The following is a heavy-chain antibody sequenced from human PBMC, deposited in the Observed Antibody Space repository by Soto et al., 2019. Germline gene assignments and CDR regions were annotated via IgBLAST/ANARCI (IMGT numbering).Heavy chain of an antibody. J-gene: IGHJ5*02. V-gene: IGHV3-30-3*01. Sequence: GKSLRLSCAASGFNFSSYAMHWVRQAPGKGLEWVAVISYDGSNKYYADSVKGRLTISRDNPKNTLYLQMNSLRAEDTAVYYCARGRYNWNYYWFDPWGQGTLVTVSS. CDR1: GFNFSSYA. CDR3: ARGRYNWNYYWFDP. D-gene: IGHD1-7*01. CDR2: ISYDGSNK.